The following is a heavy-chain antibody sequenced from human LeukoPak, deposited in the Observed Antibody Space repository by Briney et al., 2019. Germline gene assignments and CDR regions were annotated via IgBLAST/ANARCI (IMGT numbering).Heavy chain of an antibody. CDR1: GFTFSSYG. V-gene: IGHV3-30*18. Sequence: PGGSLRLSCAASGFTFSSYGMHWVRQAPGKGLEWVAVISYDGSNKYYADSVKGRFTISRDNSKNTLYLQMNSLRAEDTGVYYCAKDRPFLDYWGQGTLVTVSS. J-gene: IGHJ4*02. CDR3: AKDRPFLDY. D-gene: IGHD2-21*01. CDR2: ISYDGSNK.